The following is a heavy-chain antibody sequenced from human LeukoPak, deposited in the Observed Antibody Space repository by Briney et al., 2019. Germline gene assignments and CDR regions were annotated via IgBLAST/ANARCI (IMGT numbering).Heavy chain of an antibody. D-gene: IGHD3-3*01. CDR3: ARLFWSGYYLGFDP. Sequence: SETLSLTCTVSGGSISSSNYYWVWIRQPPGKGLEWVGSIYYSGSTHYNPSLKSRVTISVDTSKNQFSLKLTSVTAADTAVYYCARLFWSGYYLGFDPWGQGTLVTVSS. J-gene: IGHJ5*02. CDR1: GGSISSSNYY. V-gene: IGHV4-39*01. CDR2: IYYSGST.